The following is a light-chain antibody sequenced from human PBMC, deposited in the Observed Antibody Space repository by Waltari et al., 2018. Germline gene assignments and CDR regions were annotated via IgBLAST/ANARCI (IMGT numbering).Light chain of an antibody. J-gene: IGKJ4*01. CDR2: KAF. V-gene: IGKV1-5*03. CDR3: QQYNSYSLLT. CDR1: QSISNW. Sequence: DIQMTQSPSTLSASVGDRIIITCRASQSISNWLAWYQQKPGKAPKLLIYKAFTLETGVPSSLSGSGSGTVFTLTISSLQHDDFATYYCQQYNSYSLLTFGGGTKVEIE.